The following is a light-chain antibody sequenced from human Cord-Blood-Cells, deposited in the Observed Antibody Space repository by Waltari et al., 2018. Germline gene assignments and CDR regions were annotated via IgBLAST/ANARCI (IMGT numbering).Light chain of an antibody. CDR1: QGISSY. CDR3: QQSYSTPPT. V-gene: IGKV1-39*01. Sequence: DSQMTQSPHSLYASVGDRVTITYRASQGISSYLNWYQQKPGKAPKLLIYAASSLQSGVPSSSSGSGSGTDFTLTISSLQPEDFATYYCQQSYSTPPTCGGGTKVEIK. J-gene: IGKJ4*01. CDR2: AAS.